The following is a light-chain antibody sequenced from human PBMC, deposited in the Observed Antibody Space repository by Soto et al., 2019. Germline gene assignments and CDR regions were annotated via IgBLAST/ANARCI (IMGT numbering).Light chain of an antibody. J-gene: IGLJ1*01. V-gene: IGLV9-49*01. CDR2: VGTGGIVG. CDR1: SGYSNYK. Sequence: QSVLTQPPSASASLGASVTLTCTLSSGYSNYKVDWYQQRPGKGPRFVMRVGTGGIVGSKGVGIPDRFSVLGSGLNRYLTIKNIQEEDESDYHCGADHGSGSNFVYVFGTGTKVTVL. CDR3: GADHGSGSNFVYV.